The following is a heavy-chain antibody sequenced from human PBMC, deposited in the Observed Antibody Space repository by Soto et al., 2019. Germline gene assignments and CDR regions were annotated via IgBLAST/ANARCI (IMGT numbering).Heavy chain of an antibody. J-gene: IGHJ4*02. CDR3: ARHLIVGTSWPFDY. V-gene: IGHV5-10-1*01. D-gene: IGHD1-26*01. Sequence: GGSLKISRQASGYSFSPFLVSWGSPMPWIGLECMGRIDPTDSYTDYGPSFEGHVTMSVDRSINTAYLEWSSLKASDSAVYYCARHLIVGTSWPFDYWGRGTLVTVSS. CDR2: IDPTDSYT. CDR1: GYSFSPFL.